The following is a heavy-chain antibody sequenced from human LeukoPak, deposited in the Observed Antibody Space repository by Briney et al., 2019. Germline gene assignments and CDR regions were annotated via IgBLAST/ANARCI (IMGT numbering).Heavy chain of an antibody. V-gene: IGHV1-2*02. Sequence: GASVKVSCKASGYTFTGYYMHWVRQAPGQGLEWMGWINPNSGGTNYAQKFQGRVTMTRDTSISTAYMELSRLRSDDTAVYYCAVLAYCGGDCYSYDAFDIWGQGTMVTVSS. D-gene: IGHD2-21*02. CDR3: AVLAYCGGDCYSYDAFDI. J-gene: IGHJ3*02. CDR2: INPNSGGT. CDR1: GYTFTGYY.